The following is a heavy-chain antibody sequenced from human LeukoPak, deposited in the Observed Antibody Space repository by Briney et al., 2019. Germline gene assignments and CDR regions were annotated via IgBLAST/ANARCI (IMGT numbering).Heavy chain of an antibody. CDR3: STGSDDYKLGNY. D-gene: IGHD5-24*01. J-gene: IGHJ4*02. Sequence: SETLSLTCAVSGGSFDNPYCWTGVRQPPGKRPEWIGTIYSSEFTYYNPSLRSRVTISADTSKNLFSLRLSSVTAADTAVYYCSTGSDDYKLGNYWGLGSLVTVSS. V-gene: IGHV4-39*01. CDR2: IYSSEFT. CDR1: GGSFDNPYC.